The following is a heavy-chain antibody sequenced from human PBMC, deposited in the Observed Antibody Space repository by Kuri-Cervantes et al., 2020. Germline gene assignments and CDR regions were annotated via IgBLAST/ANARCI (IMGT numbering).Heavy chain of an antibody. Sequence: GGSLRLSCAASGFTFSSYGMHWVRQAPGKGLEWVSGNSGNSGSRGYADSVKGRFSISRDNAKNSLYLQMNSMRAEDKALYYCAKDNSSCWYVVYYGMDVWGQETTVTVSS. V-gene: IGHV3-9*01. D-gene: IGHD6-13*01. CDR2: NSGNSGSR. J-gene: IGHJ6*02. CDR1: GFTFSSYG. CDR3: AKDNSSCWYVVYYGMDV.